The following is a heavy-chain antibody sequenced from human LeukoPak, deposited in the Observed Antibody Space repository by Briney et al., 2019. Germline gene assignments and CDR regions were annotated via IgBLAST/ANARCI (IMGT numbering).Heavy chain of an antibody. J-gene: IGHJ4*02. CDR2: IYYSGST. D-gene: IGHD6-13*01. CDR1: GGSISSSSYY. Sequence: PSETLSLTCTVSGGSISSSSYYWGWIRQPPGKGLEWIGSIYYSGSTYYNPSLKSRVTISVDTSKNQFSLKLSSVTAADTAVYYCAREVYSSSCLDYWGQGTLVTVSS. V-gene: IGHV4-39*02. CDR3: AREVYSSSCLDY.